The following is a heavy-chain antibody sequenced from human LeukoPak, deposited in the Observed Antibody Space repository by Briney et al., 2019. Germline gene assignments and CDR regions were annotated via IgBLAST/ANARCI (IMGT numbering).Heavy chain of an antibody. J-gene: IGHJ4*02. D-gene: IGHD3-3*01. CDR2: FDPEDGET. V-gene: IGHV1-24*01. CDR1: GYTLTELS. CDR3: ARDPTFWSGYLTAFDY. Sequence: VASVKVSCKVSGYTLTELSMHWVRQAPGKGLEWMGGFDPEDGETIYAQKFQGRVTMTEDTSTDTAYMELSSLRSEDTAVYYCARDPTFWSGYLTAFDYWGQGTLVTVSS.